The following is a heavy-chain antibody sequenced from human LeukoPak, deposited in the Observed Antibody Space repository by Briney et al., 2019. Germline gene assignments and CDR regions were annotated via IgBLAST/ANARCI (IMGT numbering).Heavy chain of an antibody. J-gene: IGHJ4*02. Sequence: ASVKVSCKASGYTVTGYYMHWVRQAPGQGLEWMGWINPNSGGTNYAQKFQGRVTMTRDTSISTAYMELSRLRSDDTAVYYCARDGVSGSYYPDYWGQGTLVTVSS. CDR1: GYTVTGYY. CDR2: INPNSGGT. CDR3: ARDGVSGSYYPDY. V-gene: IGHV1-2*02. D-gene: IGHD1-26*01.